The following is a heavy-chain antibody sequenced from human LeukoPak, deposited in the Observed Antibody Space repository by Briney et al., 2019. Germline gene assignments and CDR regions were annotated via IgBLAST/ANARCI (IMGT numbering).Heavy chain of an antibody. CDR2: IYTSGST. J-gene: IGHJ4*02. D-gene: IGHD1-26*01. V-gene: IGHV4-4*07. CDR3: ASGGLYSGSYYVDH. Sequence: SSETLSLTCTVSGGSISSYYWSWIRQPAGKGLEWIGRIYTSGSTNYNPSLKSRVTMSVDTSKNQFSLKLSSVAAADTAVYYCASGGLYSGSYYVDHWGQGTLVTVSS. CDR1: GGSISSYY.